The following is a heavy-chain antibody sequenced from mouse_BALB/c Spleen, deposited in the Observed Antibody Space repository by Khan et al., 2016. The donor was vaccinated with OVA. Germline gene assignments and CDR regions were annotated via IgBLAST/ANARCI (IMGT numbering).Heavy chain of an antibody. D-gene: IGHD2-3*01. Sequence: QVQLQQSGPELVRPGVSVKISCKGSGYTFTDYAMYWVKQSHAESLEWIGLISTYSGNTNYNQKFKGKATMTVDKSSTTAYMELARLTSEDSAIYYSASPTYDGYYDYWGQGTTLTVSS. CDR2: ISTYSGNT. J-gene: IGHJ2*01. V-gene: IGHV1S137*01. CDR1: GYTFTDYA. CDR3: ASPTYDGYYDY.